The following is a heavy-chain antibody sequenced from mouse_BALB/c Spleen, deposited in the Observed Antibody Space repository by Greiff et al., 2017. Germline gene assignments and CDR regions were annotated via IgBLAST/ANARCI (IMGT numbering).Heavy chain of an antibody. CDR3: ARSRGSFYAMDY. CDR2: INPSTGYT. D-gene: IGHD1-1*01. CDR1: GYTFTSYW. V-gene: IGHV1-7*01. Sequence: VQLQESGAELAKPGASVKMSCKASGYTFTSYWMHWVKQRPGQGLEWIGYINPSTGYTEYNQKFKDKATLTADKSSSTAYMQLSSLTSEDSAVYYCARSRGSFYAMDYWGQGTSVTVSS. J-gene: IGHJ4*01.